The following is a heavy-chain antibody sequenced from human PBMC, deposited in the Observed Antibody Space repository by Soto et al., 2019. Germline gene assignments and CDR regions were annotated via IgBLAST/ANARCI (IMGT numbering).Heavy chain of an antibody. J-gene: IGHJ3*02. CDR1: GYIFSANY. V-gene: IGHV1-2*02. CDR2: INPHSGAT. Sequence: GASVKVSCKASGYIFSANYIHWVRQAPGQGLEWLGWINPHSGATNYAQKFLGRVTMTRNTSISTAYMELSSLRSEDRAVYYCARGYYYDSSGYQDAFDIWGQGTMVTVS. D-gene: IGHD3-22*01. CDR3: ARGYYYDSSGYQDAFDI.